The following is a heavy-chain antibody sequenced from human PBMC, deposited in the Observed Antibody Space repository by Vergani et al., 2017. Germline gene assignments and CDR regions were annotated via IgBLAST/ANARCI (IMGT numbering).Heavy chain of an antibody. CDR2: IWYDGRNK. Sequence: QVQLVESGGGVVQPGESLRLSCAASGFNFRSYDMYWVRQAPGKGLEWVAVIWYDGRNKQYADSVKGRFTVSRDNSQSTLYLQMNSLRAEDTAMYYCARDLRLMYNRFDPWGQGTLVTVSS. J-gene: IGHJ5*02. CDR3: ARDLRLMYNRFDP. CDR1: GFNFRSYD. V-gene: IGHV3-33*01. D-gene: IGHD3-3*01.